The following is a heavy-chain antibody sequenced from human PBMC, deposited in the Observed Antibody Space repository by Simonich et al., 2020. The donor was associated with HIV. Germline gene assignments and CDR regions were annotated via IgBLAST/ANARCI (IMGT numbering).Heavy chain of an antibody. CDR1: GYSISSGYY. CDR2: IDHIGNT. CDR3: ARVGRGAEFDY. Sequence: QVQLQESGPGLVKPSATLSLTCAVSGYSISSGYYWGWIRQPPGKGLEWIGSIDHIGNTYYSPSLKSRVTISVDTSKNPFSLKLTSVTAADTAVYYCARVGRGAEFDYWGQGTLVTVSS. J-gene: IGHJ4*02. D-gene: IGHD1-26*01. V-gene: IGHV4-38-2*01.